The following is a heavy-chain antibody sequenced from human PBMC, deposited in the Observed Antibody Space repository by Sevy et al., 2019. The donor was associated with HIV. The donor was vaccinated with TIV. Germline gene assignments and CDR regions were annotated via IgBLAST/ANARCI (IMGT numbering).Heavy chain of an antibody. CDR1: GYTFTSYD. Sequence: ASVKVSCKASGYTFTSYDINWVRQATGQGLEWMGWMNPNSGNTGYAQKFQGRVTITRNTSISTAYMELSSLRSEDTAVYYCATAECSSTSCYGSEYYYGMDVWGQRTTVTVSS. CDR2: MNPNSGNT. J-gene: IGHJ6*02. D-gene: IGHD2-2*01. V-gene: IGHV1-8*03. CDR3: ATAECSSTSCYGSEYYYGMDV.